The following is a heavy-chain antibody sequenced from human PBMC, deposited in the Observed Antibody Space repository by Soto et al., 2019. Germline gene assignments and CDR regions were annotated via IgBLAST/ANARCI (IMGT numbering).Heavy chain of an antibody. CDR1: GGSISSYY. CDR2: IYYSGST. D-gene: IGHD3-10*01. CDR3: ARVGASGADDAFDI. V-gene: IGHV4-59*01. Sequence: QVQLQESGPGLVKPSETLSLTCTVSGGSISSYYWSWIRQPPGKGLEWIGYIYYSGSTNYNPSLKSLLTISVETSKNQFSLKLSSVTAADTAVYYCARVGASGADDAFDIWVQGTMVTVSS. J-gene: IGHJ3*02.